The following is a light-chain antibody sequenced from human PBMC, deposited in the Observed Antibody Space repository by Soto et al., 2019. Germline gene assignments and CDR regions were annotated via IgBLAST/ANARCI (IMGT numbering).Light chain of an antibody. Sequence: DIQMTQSPSSLSASVGDRVTITCRASQGIDHSLAWYQQKPGKVPKLLIYSSSTLQSGVPSRFRCSGSGNAFTLPITSPQAEDGATYFCPKPYGAPPVAFGPGTRVDV. J-gene: IGKJ3*01. CDR3: PKPYGAPPVA. CDR1: QGIDHS. V-gene: IGKV1-27*01. CDR2: SSS.